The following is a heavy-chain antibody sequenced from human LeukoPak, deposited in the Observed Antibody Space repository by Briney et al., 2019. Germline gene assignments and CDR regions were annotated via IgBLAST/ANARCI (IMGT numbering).Heavy chain of an antibody. J-gene: IGHJ4*02. CDR2: IRSTAYGGTT. CDR1: GFTFGDYS. CDR3: TRGVGVGYDGLDY. D-gene: IGHD5-12*01. Sequence: GGSLRLSCTASGFTFGDYSMSWFRQAPGKGLEWVSFIRSTAYGGTTEYAASVKGRFTISRDDSESIAYLQMDSLKTEDTAMYYCTRGVGVGYDGLDYWGQGTLVTVSS. V-gene: IGHV3-49*03.